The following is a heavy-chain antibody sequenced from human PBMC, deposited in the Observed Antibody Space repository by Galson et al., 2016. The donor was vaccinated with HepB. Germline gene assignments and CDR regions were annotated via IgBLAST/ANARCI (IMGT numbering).Heavy chain of an antibody. D-gene: IGHD1-14*01. Sequence: AVKVSCKASGYTFNTYNMHWVRQAPGQGLEWIGIIKPSGGNTIYAQKFQDRITMTRDTSTSTVYMELISPRSEDTAVYYCARELDHSFYFDYWGQGTLLTVSS. CDR3: ARELDHSFYFDY. CDR1: GYTFNTYN. V-gene: IGHV1-46*02. CDR2: IKPSGGNT. J-gene: IGHJ4*02.